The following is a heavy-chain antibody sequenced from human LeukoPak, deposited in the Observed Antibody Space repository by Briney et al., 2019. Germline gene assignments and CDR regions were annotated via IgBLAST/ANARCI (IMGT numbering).Heavy chain of an antibody. CDR2: INHSGST. D-gene: IGHD6-19*01. Sequence: PSETLSLTCAVYGGSFSGYYWSWIRQPPGKGLEWIGEINHSGSTNYNPSLKSRVTISVDTSKNQFSLELSSVTAADTAVYYCARGTSSGWYSFGFDYWGQGTLVTVSS. CDR1: GGSFSGYY. CDR3: ARGTSSGWYSFGFDY. V-gene: IGHV4-34*01. J-gene: IGHJ4*02.